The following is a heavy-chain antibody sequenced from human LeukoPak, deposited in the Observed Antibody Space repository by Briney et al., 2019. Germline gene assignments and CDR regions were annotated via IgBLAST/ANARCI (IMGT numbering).Heavy chain of an antibody. CDR3: AREVPSQWLVDC. D-gene: IGHD6-19*01. CDR1: GYTFPSYD. J-gene: IGHJ4*02. V-gene: IGHV1-8*01. Sequence: GASVKVSCNASGYTFPSYDINWVRQASGQGLEWVGTMNPNSGNTGYPQQCEGRVTITTDETTSTAYMELSSLRSEGTAVYYCAREVPSQWLVDCWGQGTLVTVSS. CDR2: MNPNSGNT.